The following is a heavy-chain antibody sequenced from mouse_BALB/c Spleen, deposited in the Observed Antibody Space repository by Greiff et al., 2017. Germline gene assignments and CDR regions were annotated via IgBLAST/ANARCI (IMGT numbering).Heavy chain of an antibody. CDR1: GYTFTNYY. V-gene: IGHV1S81*02. J-gene: IGHJ3*01. CDR2: INPTNGGT. CDR3: TRSPFAD. Sequence: QVQLQQSGAELVKPGASVKLSCKASGYTFTNYYMYWVKQRPGQGLDWIGEINPTNGGTNFNEKFKSKATLTVDKSSSTAYMQLSSLTSEDSAVYYCTRSPFADWGQGTLVTVSA.